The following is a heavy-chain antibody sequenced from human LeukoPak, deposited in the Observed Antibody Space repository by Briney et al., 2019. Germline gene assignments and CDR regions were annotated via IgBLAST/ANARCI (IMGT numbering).Heavy chain of an antibody. Sequence: GGSLRLSCAASGFTFSSYGMSWVRQAPGKGLEWVSAISGSGGSTYYADSVKGRFTISRDNSKNTLYLQMNSLRAEDTAVYYCAKVPYSMVRGVIVFDYWGQGTLVTVSS. CDR1: GFTFSSYG. CDR3: AKVPYSMVRGVIVFDY. CDR2: ISGSGGST. J-gene: IGHJ4*02. D-gene: IGHD3-10*01. V-gene: IGHV3-23*01.